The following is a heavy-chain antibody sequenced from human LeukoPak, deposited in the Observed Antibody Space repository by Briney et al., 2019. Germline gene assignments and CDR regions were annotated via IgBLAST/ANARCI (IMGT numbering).Heavy chain of an antibody. Sequence: GGSLRLSCAASGFPFSRYWLSWVRQAPGEWREWVANIKQEGSEKYHVDSVKGRFTISRDNAKNSLYLQMNSLRVEDTAVYYCARGWELDPWGQGTLVTVSS. CDR1: GFPFSRYW. D-gene: IGHD1-26*01. CDR2: IKQEGSEK. CDR3: ARGWELDP. J-gene: IGHJ5*02. V-gene: IGHV3-7*05.